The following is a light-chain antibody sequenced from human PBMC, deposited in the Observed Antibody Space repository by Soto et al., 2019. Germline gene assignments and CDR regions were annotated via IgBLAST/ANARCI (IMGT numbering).Light chain of an antibody. V-gene: IGKV3-20*01. CDR1: QSVSSSY. CDR2: GAS. CDR3: QQWGT. Sequence: EIVLTQSPGTLSLSPGERATLSCRASQSVSSSYLAWYQQKPGQAPRLLIYGASSMATGIPDRFSGSGSGTDFTLTISRLEPEDFAVYYCQQWGTLGQGTKVEI. J-gene: IGKJ1*01.